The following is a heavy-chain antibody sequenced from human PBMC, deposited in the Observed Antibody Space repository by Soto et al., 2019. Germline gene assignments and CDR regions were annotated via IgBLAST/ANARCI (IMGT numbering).Heavy chain of an antibody. CDR1: GGTFIDYA. Sequence: QVQLVQSGAEGKKPGSSVRVSCEASGGTFIDYAFSWVRQAPGQGLEWMGGTVPTYGIEDYAQKFQGSITITAEASSRTAYMELTSLRSEDTAVYYCAGTYDTSGDYPYYFEYWGQGTLVTVPS. D-gene: IGHD3-22*01. J-gene: IGHJ4*02. CDR3: AGTYDTSGDYPYYFEY. V-gene: IGHV1-69*01. CDR2: TVPTYGIE.